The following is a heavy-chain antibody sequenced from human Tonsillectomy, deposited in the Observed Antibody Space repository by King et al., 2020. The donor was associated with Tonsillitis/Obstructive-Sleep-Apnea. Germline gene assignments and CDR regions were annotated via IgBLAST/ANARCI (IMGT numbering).Heavy chain of an antibody. J-gene: IGHJ5*02. CDR1: GGSISSGGYY. CDR2: IYYSGST. Sequence: VQLQESGPGLVKPSQTLSLTCTVSGGSISSGGYYWSWIRQHPGKGLEWIGYIYYSGSTYYNPSLKSRVTISVDTSKKQFSLKLSSVTAADTAVYYCARGIGRFSVWFDPWGQGTLVTVSS. V-gene: IGHV4-31*03. D-gene: IGHD3-3*01. CDR3: ARGIGRFSVWFDP.